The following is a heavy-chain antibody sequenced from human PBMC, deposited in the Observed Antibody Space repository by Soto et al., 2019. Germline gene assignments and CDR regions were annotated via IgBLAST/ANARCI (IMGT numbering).Heavy chain of an antibody. V-gene: IGHV4-39*01. J-gene: IGHJ4*02. CDR3: ARRYYDSSHDY. D-gene: IGHD3-22*01. CDR1: GGSISSSSYY. CDR2: IYYSGST. Sequence: ETLSLTCTVSGGSISSSSYYWGLIRQPPGKGLEWIGSIYYSGSTYYNPSLKSRVTISVDTSKNQFSLKLSSVTAADTAVYYCARRYYDSSHDYWGQGTLVTVSS.